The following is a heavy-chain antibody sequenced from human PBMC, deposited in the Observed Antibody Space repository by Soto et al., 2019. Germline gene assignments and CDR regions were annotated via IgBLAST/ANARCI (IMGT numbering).Heavy chain of an antibody. CDR2: ISAYNGNT. V-gene: IGHV1-18*01. D-gene: IGHD2-15*01. CDR1: GYTFTSYG. CDR3: ARDVLDIVVVVAATGYYYYYGMDV. J-gene: IGHJ6*02. Sequence: ASVKVSCKASGYTFTSYGISWVRQAPGQGLEWMGWISAYNGNTNYAQKLQGRVTMTTDTSTSTAYMELRSLRSDDTAVYYCARDVLDIVVVVAATGYYYYYGMDVWGQGTTVTVSS.